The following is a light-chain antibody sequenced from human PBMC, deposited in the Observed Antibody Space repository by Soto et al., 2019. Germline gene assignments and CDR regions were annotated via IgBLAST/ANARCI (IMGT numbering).Light chain of an antibody. Sequence: VLTQPASVSGSPGQSIAVSCTGSSSDIGIYKYVSWYQQHPGKVPKLIIYEVTNRPSGVSNRFSGSKSGNTASLTISGLQAEDEADYYCSSYTTSSTRVFGPGTKVTVL. CDR3: SSYTTSSTRV. CDR1: SSDIGIYKY. CDR2: EVT. V-gene: IGLV2-14*01. J-gene: IGLJ1*01.